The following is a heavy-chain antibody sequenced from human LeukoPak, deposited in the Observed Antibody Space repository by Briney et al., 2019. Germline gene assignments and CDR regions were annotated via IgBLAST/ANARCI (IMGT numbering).Heavy chain of an antibody. CDR2: IQFDGNNK. CDR3: ARGSSSAYDAFDI. J-gene: IGHJ3*02. Sequence: PGGSLRLSCAASGFIFNSYGMHWVRQAPGKGLEWVAFIQFDGNNKKYADSVQGRLTISRDDSKNTLYLQMNSLRTEDTAVYYCARGSSSAYDAFDIWGQGTMVTVSS. V-gene: IGHV3-30*02. CDR1: GFIFNSYG. D-gene: IGHD6-6*01.